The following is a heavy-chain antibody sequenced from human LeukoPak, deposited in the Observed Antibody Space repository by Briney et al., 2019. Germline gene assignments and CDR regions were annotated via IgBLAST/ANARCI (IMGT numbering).Heavy chain of an antibody. CDR1: GGSISISTYY. V-gene: IGHV4-39*07. CDR2: IYYSGST. D-gene: IGHD3-10*01. J-gene: IGHJ5*02. Sequence: PSQSLSLTCTVSGGSISISTYYWGWLRQPPGKGLEWIWSIYYSGSTYYNPSLKSRVTISVDTSKDQFSLKLSSVTAADTAVYYCARDRSGSYSSGWWFDPWGQGTLVTVSS. CDR3: ARDRSGSYSSGWWFDP.